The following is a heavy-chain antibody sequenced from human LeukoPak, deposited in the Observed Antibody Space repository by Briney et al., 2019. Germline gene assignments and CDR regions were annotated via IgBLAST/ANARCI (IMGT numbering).Heavy chain of an antibody. CDR1: GGSFSGYS. J-gene: IGHJ5*02. D-gene: IGHD3-9*01. CDR3: ARNRHLRYFDA. Sequence: PSETLSLTCAVYGGSFSGYSWTWIRQPPGKGLEWIGYIYYSGSTNYNPSLKSRVTISVDTSKNQFSLKLSSVTAADTAVYYCARNRHLRYFDAWGQGTLVTVSS. CDR2: IYYSGST. V-gene: IGHV4-59*01.